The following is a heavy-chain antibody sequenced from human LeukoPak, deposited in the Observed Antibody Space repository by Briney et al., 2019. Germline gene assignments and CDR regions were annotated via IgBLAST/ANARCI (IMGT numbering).Heavy chain of an antibody. V-gene: IGHV4-34*01. CDR2: INHTGTT. D-gene: IGHD6-13*01. CDR1: GVSFSVYY. J-gene: IGHJ5*02. CDR3: ARKEGGQLANTRRWFDP. Sequence: SETLSLTCAVYGVSFSVYYWSWIRQPPGKGLEWIGEINHTGTTNYNPSLKSRVTISVDTSKNQFSLKLKSVTAADTAVYYCARKEGGQLANTRRWFDPWGQGTLVTVSS.